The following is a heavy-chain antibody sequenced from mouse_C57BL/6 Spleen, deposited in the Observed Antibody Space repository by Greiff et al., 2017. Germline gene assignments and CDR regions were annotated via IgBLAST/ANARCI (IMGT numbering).Heavy chain of an antibody. CDR3: ERHGSGYRFAY. CDR2: IDPSDSET. D-gene: IGHD3-2*02. V-gene: IGHV1-52*01. J-gene: IGHJ3*01. Sequence: QVQLQQPGAELVRPGSSVKLSCKASGYTFTSYWMHWVKQRPIQGLEWIGNIDPSDSETHYNQKFKDKATLTVDKSSSTAYMQLSSLTSEDSAVYSCERHGSGYRFAYWGQETLVNVSA. CDR1: GYTFTSYW.